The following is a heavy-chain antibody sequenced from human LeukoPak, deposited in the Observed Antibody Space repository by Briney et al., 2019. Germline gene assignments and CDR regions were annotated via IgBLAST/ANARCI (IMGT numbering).Heavy chain of an antibody. J-gene: IGHJ4*02. D-gene: IGHD3-22*01. CDR2: LYYSGST. CDR3: ARMPMETVVTEYYFDY. V-gene: IGHV4-39*01. Sequence: SETLSLTCTVSGGSISSSTYYWGWIRQPPGKGLEWIGSLYYSGSTYYNPSLKSRVTISVDTSKNQFSLNLSSVTAADTAVYYCARMPMETVVTEYYFDYWGQGTLVTVSS. CDR1: GGSISSSTYY.